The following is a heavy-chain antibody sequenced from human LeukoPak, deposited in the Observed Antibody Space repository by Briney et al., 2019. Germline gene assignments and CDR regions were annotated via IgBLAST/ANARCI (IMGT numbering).Heavy chain of an antibody. CDR3: ARVQEGDCSSTSCYFGYYYYYYMDV. J-gene: IGHJ6*03. Sequence: ASVKVSCKASGYTFTGYYMHWVRQAPGQGLEWMGWINPNSGGTNYAQKFQGRVTMTTDTSTSTAYMELRSLRSDDTAVYYCARVQEGDCSSTSCYFGYYYYYYMDVWGKGTTVTVSS. CDR2: INPNSGGT. CDR1: GYTFTGYY. D-gene: IGHD2-2*01. V-gene: IGHV1-2*02.